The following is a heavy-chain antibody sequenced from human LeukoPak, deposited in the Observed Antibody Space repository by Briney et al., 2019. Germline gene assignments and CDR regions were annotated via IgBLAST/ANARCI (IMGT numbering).Heavy chain of an antibody. CDR2: ISAYNGNT. CDR1: GYTFTSYG. CDR3: ARDEGPNIYCSSTSCYRARAFGY. D-gene: IGHD2-2*02. Sequence: ASVKVSCKASGYTFTSYGISWVRQAPGQGLEWMGWISAYNGNTNYAQKLQGRVTMTTDTSTSTAYMELRSLRSDDTAVYYCARDEGPNIYCSSTSCYRARAFGYWGQGTLVTVSS. J-gene: IGHJ4*02. V-gene: IGHV1-18*01.